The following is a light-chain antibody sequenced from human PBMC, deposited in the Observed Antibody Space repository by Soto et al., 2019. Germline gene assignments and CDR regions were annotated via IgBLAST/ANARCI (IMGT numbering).Light chain of an antibody. Sequence: NFMLTQPHSVSESPGKTVTISCTRSSGSLASNSVQWYQQRPGSSPTTVIYEDNQTPSGVPDRFSGSIDSSSNSASLTISGLKTEDGADYYCQSYDSSNHVVFGGGTKLTVL. CDR1: SGSLASNS. CDR2: EDN. CDR3: QSYDSSNHVV. J-gene: IGLJ2*01. V-gene: IGLV6-57*01.